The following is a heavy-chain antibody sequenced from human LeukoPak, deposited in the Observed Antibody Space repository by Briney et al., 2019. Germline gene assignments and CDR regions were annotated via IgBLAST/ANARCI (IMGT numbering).Heavy chain of an antibody. V-gene: IGHV3-23*01. J-gene: IGHJ4*02. CDR1: GFALSSYA. CDR2: TSSSDAGT. CDR3: ARGHAWLQPHFDY. Sequence: PGGSLRLSCAASGFALSSYAMSWVRQAPGKGLEWVSATSSSDAGTYHAESVRGRFTISRDNSKNTLYLQMNSLRAEDTAVYYCARGHAWLQPHFDYWGQGTLVTVSS. D-gene: IGHD5-24*01.